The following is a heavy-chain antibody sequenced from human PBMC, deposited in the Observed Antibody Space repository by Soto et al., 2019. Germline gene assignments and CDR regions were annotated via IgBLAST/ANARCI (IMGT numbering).Heavy chain of an antibody. CDR3: AMGTDTFEY. CDR2: TYYRSKWYN. D-gene: IGHD2-8*02. J-gene: IGHJ4*02. Sequence: PSQTLSLTCVISGDSVFSNSAAWNWIRQSPSRGLGWLGRTYYRSKWYNDYAGSTKSRIIINPEISKNQYSLQLNSVTPEDKAVYYCAMGTDTFEYWGQGTLVTVSS. V-gene: IGHV6-1*01. CDR1: GDSVFSNSAA.